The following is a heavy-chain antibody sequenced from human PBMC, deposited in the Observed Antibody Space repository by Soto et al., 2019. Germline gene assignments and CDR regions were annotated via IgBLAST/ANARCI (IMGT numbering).Heavy chain of an antibody. CDR1: GFVFKDSS. CDR2: IRDRAYNYAT. CDR3: TRLISAAQDY. D-gene: IGHD3-22*01. J-gene: IGHJ4*02. Sequence: EVLLVESGGGLVQPGGSLKLSCAASGFVFKDSSIHWDRQASGKGLEWVGRIRDRAYNYATSYAASIKGRFTISRDDSSNTAFLQMNSLKTEETAIYYCTRLISAAQDYWGQGTRVTVSS. V-gene: IGHV3-73*01.